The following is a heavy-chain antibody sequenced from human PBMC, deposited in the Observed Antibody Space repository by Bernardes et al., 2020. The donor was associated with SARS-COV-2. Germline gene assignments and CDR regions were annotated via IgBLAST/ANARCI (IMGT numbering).Heavy chain of an antibody. D-gene: IGHD1-26*01. Sequence: GRSLRVSCAASGFTFSFYAMSWVRQAPGKGLDWVSAISGSDGSTYYADSVKGRFTISRDNSKNTLYLQMNSLRAEDTAVYYCAKDLWELPKYSYYGMDVWGQGTTVTVSS. V-gene: IGHV3-23*01. CDR2: ISGSDGST. J-gene: IGHJ6*02. CDR3: AKDLWELPKYSYYGMDV. CDR1: GFTFSFYA.